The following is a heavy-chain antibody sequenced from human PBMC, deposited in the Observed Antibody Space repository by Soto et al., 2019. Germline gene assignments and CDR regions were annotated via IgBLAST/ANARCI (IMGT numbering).Heavy chain of an antibody. CDR2: IYHSGST. J-gene: IGHJ5*02. CDR1: GGSFSGYS. Sequence: PSETLSLTCDVYGGSFSGYSWSWIRQPPGKGLEWIGYIYHSGSTYYNPSLKSRVTISVDRSKNQFSLKLSSVTAADTAVYYCARVPGPWGQGTLVTVSS. CDR3: ARVPGP. V-gene: IGHV4-30-2*01.